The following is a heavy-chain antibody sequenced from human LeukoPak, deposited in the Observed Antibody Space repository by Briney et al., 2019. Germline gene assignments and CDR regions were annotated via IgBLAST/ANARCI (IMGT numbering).Heavy chain of an antibody. CDR3: ARSPGYGSSGYWPHHSSLDY. V-gene: IGHV1-69*05. Sequence: ASVKVSCKASGGSSSSYAISWVRQAPGQGLEWMGRIIPIFGTANYAQKFQGRVTITTDESTSTAYMELSSLRSEDTAVYYCARSPGYGSSGYWPHHSSLDYWGQGTLVTVSS. J-gene: IGHJ4*02. CDR1: GGSSSSYA. CDR2: IIPIFGTA. D-gene: IGHD3-22*01.